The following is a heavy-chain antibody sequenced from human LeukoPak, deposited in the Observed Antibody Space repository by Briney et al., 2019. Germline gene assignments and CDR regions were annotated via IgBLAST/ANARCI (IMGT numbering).Heavy chain of an antibody. J-gene: IGHJ6*03. CDR1: GFTFSSYG. V-gene: IGHV3-30*02. D-gene: IGHD1-1*01. Sequence: QPGGSLRLSCAASGFTFSSYGMHWVRQAPGKGLEWVAFIRYDGSSKYYADSVKGRFTVSRDNSKKTLNLQMNSLRAEDTAVYYCAKETRAERRDMDVWGKGTTVTISS. CDR3: AKETRAERRDMDV. CDR2: IRYDGSSK.